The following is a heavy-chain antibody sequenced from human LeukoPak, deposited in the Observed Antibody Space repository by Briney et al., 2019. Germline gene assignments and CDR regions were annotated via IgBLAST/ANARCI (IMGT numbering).Heavy chain of an antibody. CDR2: ISYDGSNK. CDR1: EFAFSSYG. Sequence: PGGSLRLSCAASEFAFSSYGMHWVRQAPGQGLDWVAVISYDGSNKYYVDSVKGRFTISRDNSKNTLYLQMNNLRSEDTAVYYCARGDIVVVPASYDYYYYYYMDVWGKGTTVTVSS. D-gene: IGHD2-2*01. CDR3: ARGDIVVVPASYDYYYYYYMDV. J-gene: IGHJ6*03. V-gene: IGHV3-30*03.